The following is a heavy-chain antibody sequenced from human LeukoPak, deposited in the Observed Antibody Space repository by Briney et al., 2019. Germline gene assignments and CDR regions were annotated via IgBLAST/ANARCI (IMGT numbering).Heavy chain of an antibody. V-gene: IGHV3-7*01. CDR2: IKQDGSEK. CDR1: GFTFSSYW. J-gene: IGHJ4*02. Sequence: GGSLRLSCAASGFTFSSYWMSWVRQAPGKGLEWVANIKQDGSEKYYVDSVKGRLTISRDNAKNSLYLQMNSLRAEDTAVYYCARDAPYYYDSTPGYWGQGTLVTVSS. D-gene: IGHD3-22*01. CDR3: ARDAPYYYDSTPGY.